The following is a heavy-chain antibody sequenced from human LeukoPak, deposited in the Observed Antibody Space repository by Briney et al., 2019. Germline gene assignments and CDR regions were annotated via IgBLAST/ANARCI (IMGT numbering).Heavy chain of an antibody. CDR1: SGFA. V-gene: IGHV3-23*01. CDR2: INGRGDDT. J-gene: IGHJ4*02. CDR3: AKGHRSSSSFFDS. Sequence: GGSLRLSCAAFSGFAMSWVRQAPGEGLEWVSAINGRGDDTYYPDSVRGRFTISRDNSNNTLYLQMNSLRAEDTAVYYCAKGHRSSSSFFDSWGQGIPVTVSS. D-gene: IGHD6-19*01.